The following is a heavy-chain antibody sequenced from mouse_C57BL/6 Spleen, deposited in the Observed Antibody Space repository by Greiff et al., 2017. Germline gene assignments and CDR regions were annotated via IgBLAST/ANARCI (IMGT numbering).Heavy chain of an antibody. CDR2: IYPGSGNT. Sequence: VKLQESGPELVKPGASVKISCKASGYSFTSYYIHWVKQRPGQGLEWIGWIYPGSGNTKYNEKFKGKATLTADTSSSTAYMQLSSLTSEDSAVYYCARTDLYLATDYWGQGTTLTVSS. CDR1: GYSFTSYY. J-gene: IGHJ2*01. CDR3: ARTDLYLATDY. D-gene: IGHD1-2*01. V-gene: IGHV1-66*01.